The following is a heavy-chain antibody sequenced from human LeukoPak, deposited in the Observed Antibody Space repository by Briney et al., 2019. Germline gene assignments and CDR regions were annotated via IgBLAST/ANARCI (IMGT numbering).Heavy chain of an antibody. J-gene: IGHJ4*02. CDR1: GYTFTSYD. V-gene: IGHV1-8*01. CDR2: MNPNSGNT. Sequence: ASVKVSCKASGYTFTSYDINWVRQATGQGLEWMGWMNPNSGNTGYAQKFQGRVTMTRNTSISTAYMELSSLRSEDTAVYYCARMQADYYDSSGHRGGFDYWGQGTLVTVSS. D-gene: IGHD3-22*01. CDR3: ARMQADYYDSSGHRGGFDY.